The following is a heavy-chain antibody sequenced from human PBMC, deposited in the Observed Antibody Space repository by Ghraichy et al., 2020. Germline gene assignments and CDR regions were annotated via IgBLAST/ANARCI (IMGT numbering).Heavy chain of an antibody. CDR2: ITYRGTT. CDR1: GGFITDFF. V-gene: IGHV4-59*01. CDR3: ATSTYSEFWSGQARAFDI. Sequence: SKTLSHTCTVSGGFITDFFYNWIRLPPGQGLEWIGYITYRGTTNYIPSLKSRITISIDTSTNLFSLRLTSVTASDTAIYYCATSTYSEFWSGQARAFDIGGQGTMVTVSS. D-gene: IGHD3-3*01. J-gene: IGHJ3*02.